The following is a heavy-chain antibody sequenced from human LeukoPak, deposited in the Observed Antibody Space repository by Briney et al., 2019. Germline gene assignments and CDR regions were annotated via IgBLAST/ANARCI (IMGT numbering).Heavy chain of an antibody. CDR1: GFTFSSYW. CDR2: INSDGSST. Sequence: GGSLRLPCAASGFTFSSYWMHWVRQAPGKGLVWVSRINSDGSSTNYADSVKGRFTISRDNAKNTLYLQMNSLRAEDTAVYYCARAQHSGYERYQYYFDYWGQGTLVTVSS. D-gene: IGHD5-12*01. CDR3: ARAQHSGYERYQYYFDY. J-gene: IGHJ4*02. V-gene: IGHV3-74*01.